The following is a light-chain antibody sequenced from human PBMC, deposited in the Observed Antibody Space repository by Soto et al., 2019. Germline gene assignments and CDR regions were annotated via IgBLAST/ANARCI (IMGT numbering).Light chain of an antibody. J-gene: IGKJ1*01. V-gene: IGKV3-20*01. Sequence: EIVLTQSPGTLSLSPGERATLSCRASQSVSSSYLAWYQQKPGQAPGLLIYGASSRATGIPDRFSGSGSGTDFTLTISRLEPEDFAVYYCQHYGSSPGTFGQGTKVEIK. CDR3: QHYGSSPGT. CDR2: GAS. CDR1: QSVSSSY.